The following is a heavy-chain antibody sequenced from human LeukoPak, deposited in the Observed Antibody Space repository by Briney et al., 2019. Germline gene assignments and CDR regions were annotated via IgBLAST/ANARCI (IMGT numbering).Heavy chain of an antibody. CDR2: IYSSGST. V-gene: IGHV4-4*07. Sequence: SETLSLTCTVSGGSINNYYWSWMRQPAGKGLEWIGRIYSSGSTNYNPSLKSRVTMSVDTPKNQFSLKLSSVTAAGTAIYYCARSPRDSNWLDYWGQGTLVT. CDR3: ARSPRDSNWLDY. CDR1: GGSINNYY. J-gene: IGHJ4*02. D-gene: IGHD4-11*01.